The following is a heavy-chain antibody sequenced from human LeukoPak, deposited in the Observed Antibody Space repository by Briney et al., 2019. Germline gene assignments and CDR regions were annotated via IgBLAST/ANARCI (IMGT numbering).Heavy chain of an antibody. CDR3: VRRDITSRYVVWFDP. Sequence: GESLKISCKGSGYSFTSYWIGWVRQMPGKGLELMGIIYPGDSDTRYRLSFQGQVTISADKSINTAYLQWNSLKASDTAIYYCVRRDITSRYVVWFDPWGQGTPVTVSS. V-gene: IGHV5-51*01. J-gene: IGHJ5*02. D-gene: IGHD2-2*01. CDR1: GYSFTSYW. CDR2: IYPGDSDT.